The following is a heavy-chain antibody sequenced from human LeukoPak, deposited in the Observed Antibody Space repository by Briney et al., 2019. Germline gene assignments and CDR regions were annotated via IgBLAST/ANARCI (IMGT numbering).Heavy chain of an antibody. CDR1: GFTFSSYA. J-gene: IGHJ4*02. CDR3: ARDLSGIAGYTYGRGIDY. D-gene: IGHD5-18*01. V-gene: IGHV3-30*04. Sequence: PGRSLRLSCVASGFTFSSYAMHWVRQAPGKGLEWVAVISYDGSNKYYADSVKGRFTISRDNAKTSLYLQMNSLRAEDTAVYYCARDLSGIAGYTYGRGIDYWGQGTLVTVSS. CDR2: ISYDGSNK.